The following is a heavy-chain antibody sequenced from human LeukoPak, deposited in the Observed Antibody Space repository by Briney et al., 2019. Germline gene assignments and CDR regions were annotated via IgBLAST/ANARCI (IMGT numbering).Heavy chain of an antibody. CDR2: INWNGGST. J-gene: IGHJ4*02. CDR1: GFTFSSYA. D-gene: IGHD2-21*02. Sequence: PGGSLRLSCAASGFTFSSYAMSWVRQAPGKGLEWVSGINWNGGSTGYADSVKGRFTISRDNAKKSVYLKMNSLRGEGTALYYCARDYCGGDCYPFDYWGQGTLVTVSS. V-gene: IGHV3-20*04. CDR3: ARDYCGGDCYPFDY.